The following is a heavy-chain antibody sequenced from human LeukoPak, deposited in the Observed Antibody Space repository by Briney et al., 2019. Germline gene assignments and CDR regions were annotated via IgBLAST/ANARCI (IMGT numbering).Heavy chain of an antibody. D-gene: IGHD6-13*01. V-gene: IGHV3-33*06. CDR3: AKVVQYTASTGTGLDY. J-gene: IGHJ4*02. CDR2: IWYDGSYK. CDR1: GFTFINYG. Sequence: PGGSLRLSCAASGFTFINYGMHWVRQAPGKGLDWVAVIWYDGSYKYYADSVKGRLTISRDNSKNTLYLQMNSLRAEDTAIYYCAKVVQYTASTGTGLDYWGQGTLVTVSS.